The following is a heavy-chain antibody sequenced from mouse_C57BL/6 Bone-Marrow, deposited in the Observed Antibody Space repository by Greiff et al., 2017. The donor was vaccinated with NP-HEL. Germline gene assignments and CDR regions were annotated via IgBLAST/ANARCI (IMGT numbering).Heavy chain of an antibody. J-gene: IGHJ2*01. CDR1: GYTFTSYW. V-gene: IGHV1-64*01. Sequence: QVQLQQPGAELVKPGASVKLSCKASGYTFTSYWMHWVKQRPGQGLEWIGMIHPNSGSTNYNEKFNSKATLTVDKSSSTAYMQLSSLTSEDSAVYYCARGTPFYPYYFDYWGQGTTLTVSS. CDR2: IHPNSGST. CDR3: ARGTPFYPYYFDY.